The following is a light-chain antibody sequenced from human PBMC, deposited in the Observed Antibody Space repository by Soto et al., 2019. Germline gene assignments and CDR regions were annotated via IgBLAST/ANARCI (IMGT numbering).Light chain of an antibody. V-gene: IGKV3-20*01. CDR2: GAS. Sequence: EIVLTQSPGTLSLSPVESATLSCTASQTVSSNLAFYQQKPGQAPRLLIYGASTRATGIPARFSGSGSGTEFILTISGLEPEDSGIYHCHQHGGSPETFGQGSKVDIK. J-gene: IGKJ1*01. CDR3: HQHGGSPET. CDR1: QTVSSN.